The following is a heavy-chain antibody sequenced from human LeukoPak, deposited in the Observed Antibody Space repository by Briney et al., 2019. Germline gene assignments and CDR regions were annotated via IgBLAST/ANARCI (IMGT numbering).Heavy chain of an antibody. CDR2: IYYSGST. CDR3: AGPYSRLANYYYGMDV. D-gene: IGHD6-13*01. CDR1: GGSISSSSYY. V-gene: IGHV4-39*01. Sequence: KPSETLSLTCTVSGGSISSSSYYWGWIRQPPGKGLEWIGSIYYSGSTYYNPSLKSRVTISVDTSKNQFSLKLSSVTAADTAVYYCAGPYSRLANYYYGMDVWGQGTTVTVSS. J-gene: IGHJ6*02.